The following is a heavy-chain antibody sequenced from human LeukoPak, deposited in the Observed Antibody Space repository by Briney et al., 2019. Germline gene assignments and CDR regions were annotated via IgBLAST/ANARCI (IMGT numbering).Heavy chain of an antibody. D-gene: IGHD3-22*01. Sequence: SVKVSCKASGGTFSSYAISWVRQAPGHGLEWLGGIIPIFGTANYAQKFQGRVTITTDESTSTAYMELSSLRSEDTAVYYCARDPYDSSGYYGARAFDIWGQGTMVTVSS. CDR3: ARDPYDSSGYYGARAFDI. V-gene: IGHV1-69*05. CDR2: IIPIFGTA. CDR1: GGTFSSYA. J-gene: IGHJ3*02.